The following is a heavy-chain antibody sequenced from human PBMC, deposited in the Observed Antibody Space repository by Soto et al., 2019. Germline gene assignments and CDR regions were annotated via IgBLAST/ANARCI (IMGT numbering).Heavy chain of an antibody. V-gene: IGHV1-24*01. D-gene: IGHD2-15*01. CDR3: ATQGERVGYCSGGSCLQRYNWFDP. Sequence: ASVKVSCKVSGYALTELSMHWVRQAPGKGLEWMGGFDPEDGETIYAQKFQGRVTMTEDTSTDTAYMELSSLRSDDTAVYYCATQGERVGYCSGGSCLQRYNWFDPWGQGTLDTVSS. CDR2: FDPEDGET. J-gene: IGHJ5*02. CDR1: GYALTELS.